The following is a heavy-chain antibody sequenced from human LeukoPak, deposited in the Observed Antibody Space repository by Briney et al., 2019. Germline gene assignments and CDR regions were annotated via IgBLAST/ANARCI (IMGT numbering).Heavy chain of an antibody. CDR2: ISYDGSNK. Sequence: PGGSLRLSCAASGFTFSSYDMHWVRQAPGKGLEWVAVISYDGSNKYYADSVKGRFTISRDNSKNTLYLQMNSLRAEDTAVYYCARDVAKQWLVISLDYWGQGTLVTVSS. V-gene: IGHV3-30*04. CDR1: GFTFSSYD. CDR3: ARDVAKQWLVISLDY. D-gene: IGHD6-19*01. J-gene: IGHJ4*02.